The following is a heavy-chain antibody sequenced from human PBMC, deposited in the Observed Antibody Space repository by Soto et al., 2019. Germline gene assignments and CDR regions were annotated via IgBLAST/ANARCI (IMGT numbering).Heavy chain of an antibody. CDR1: GGTFRSYA. D-gene: IGHD5-18*01. V-gene: IGHV1-69*01. J-gene: IGHJ6*02. Sequence: QVQLVQSGAEVKKPGSSVKVSCKASGGTFRSYAISWVRQAPGPGLEWMGGIIPIFGTANYAQKFQGRVTMTADESTSTAYMELSSLRSEDTAVYYCARFSGRYSYGLDYYYGMDVGGQGTTVTFSS. CDR3: ARFSGRYSYGLDYYYGMDV. CDR2: IIPIFGTA.